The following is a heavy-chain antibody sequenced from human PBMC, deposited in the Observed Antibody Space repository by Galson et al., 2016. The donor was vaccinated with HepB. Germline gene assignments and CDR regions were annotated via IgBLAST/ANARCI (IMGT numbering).Heavy chain of an antibody. D-gene: IGHD3-16*01. CDR1: GGSTRSYY. J-gene: IGHJ4*02. Sequence: VSGGSTRSYYWSWIRQPPGKKLEWIGYVSYGGSTKYNPSLESRVTISVDKSKNQFSLKLISVTAADSAVYYCARNEGDGDYFEYWGQGILVAVSS. V-gene: IGHV4-59*01. CDR2: VSYGGST. CDR3: ARNEGDGDYFEY.